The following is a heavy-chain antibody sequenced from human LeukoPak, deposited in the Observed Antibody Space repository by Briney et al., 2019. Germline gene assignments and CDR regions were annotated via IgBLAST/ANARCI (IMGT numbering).Heavy chain of an antibody. V-gene: IGHV3-33*01. J-gene: IGHJ4*02. CDR1: GFTFSSYG. CDR3: ARVQSIAAAGTFDY. CDR2: IWYDGSNK. D-gene: IGHD6-13*01. Sequence: GGSLRLSCAASGFTFSSYGMHWLRQAPGKGLEWVAVIWYDGSNKYYADPVKGRFTISRDNSKNTLYLQMNSLRAEDTAVYYCARVQSIAAAGTFDYWGQGTLVTVSS.